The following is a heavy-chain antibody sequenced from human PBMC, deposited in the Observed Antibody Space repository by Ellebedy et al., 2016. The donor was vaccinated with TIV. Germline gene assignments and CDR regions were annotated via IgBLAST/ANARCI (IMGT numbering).Heavy chain of an antibody. J-gene: IGHJ4*02. CDR3: ARAPLLWFGEQRYYFDY. CDR1: GGSIRRSDW. Sequence: GSLRLSXTVSGGSIRRSDWWSWVRQPPGKGLEWIGQIYLRGSANYNPSLDGRVTISVDESKNQFSLKLSSVTAADTAAYYCARAPLLWFGEQRYYFDYWGQGTVVTVSS. D-gene: IGHD3-10*01. CDR2: IYLRGSA. V-gene: IGHV4-4*02.